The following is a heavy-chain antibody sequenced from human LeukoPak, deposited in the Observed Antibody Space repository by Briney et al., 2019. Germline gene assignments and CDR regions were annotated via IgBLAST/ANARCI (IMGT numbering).Heavy chain of an antibody. CDR2: IYPSGGT. Sequence: PSQTLSLTCTVSGGSITSGTYYWTWIRHHPGKGLEWIGYIYPSGGTQYNPFLKSRVTMSEDTSNSQFSLKLRSVPAADTAVYFCARSRGTRCRANVFDIWGQGTMVIVSS. V-gene: IGHV4-31*03. CDR1: GGSITSGTYY. J-gene: IGHJ3*02. D-gene: IGHD1-1*01. CDR3: ARSRGTRCRANVFDI.